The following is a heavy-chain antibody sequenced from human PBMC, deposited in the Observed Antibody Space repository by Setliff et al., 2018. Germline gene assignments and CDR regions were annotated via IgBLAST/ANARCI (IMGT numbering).Heavy chain of an antibody. Sequence: ASVKVSCKASGHTFTSDFMQWVRQAPGQGLEWMGMINPSGGYTIYAQKFQGRVTMTRDTSTSTVYLELSSLRSEDTAVYYCARGLIVLPGPSGDMGYFDYWGQGTLVTVSS. D-gene: IGHD2-8*01. CDR1: GHTFTSDF. V-gene: IGHV1-46*01. J-gene: IGHJ4*02. CDR3: ARGLIVLPGPSGDMGYFDY. CDR2: INPSGGYT.